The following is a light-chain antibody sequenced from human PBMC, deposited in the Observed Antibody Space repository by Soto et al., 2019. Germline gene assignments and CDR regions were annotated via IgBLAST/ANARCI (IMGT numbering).Light chain of an antibody. V-gene: IGKV3-15*01. CDR1: QSVSSN. J-gene: IGKJ1*01. Sequence: EIVMTQSPATLSVSLGERATLSCRASQSVSSNLAWYQQKSGQAPRLLIYGASTRATGIPARFSGSGSGTEFTLTISSLQSEDSAVYYCQQYNNWPPWTFGQGTKVEIK. CDR3: QQYNNWPPWT. CDR2: GAS.